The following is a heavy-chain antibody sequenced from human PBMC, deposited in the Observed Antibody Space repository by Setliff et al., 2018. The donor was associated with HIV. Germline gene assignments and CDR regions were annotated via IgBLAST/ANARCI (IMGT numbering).Heavy chain of an antibody. J-gene: IGHJ4*02. CDR3: ARDTSSSY. D-gene: IGHD2-2*01. CDR2: ISGYNGNT. Sequence: ASVKVSCKASGYTFINFGITWVRQAPGQGLEWVGYISGYNGNTKYAQNFQGSVTMTRDTSISTAYMELSSLGSDDTAVYFCARDTSSSYWGQGTPVTVSS. CDR1: GYTFINFG. V-gene: IGHV1-18*04.